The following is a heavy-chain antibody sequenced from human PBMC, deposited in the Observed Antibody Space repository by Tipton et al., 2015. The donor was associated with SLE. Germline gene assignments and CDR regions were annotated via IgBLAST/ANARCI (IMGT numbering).Heavy chain of an antibody. CDR2: INHSGST. V-gene: IGHV4-34*01. CDR3: ARGRELGRDDAFDI. J-gene: IGHJ3*02. CDR1: GGSFSGYY. Sequence: TLSLTCAVYGGSFSGYYWSWIRQPPGKGLEWIGEINHSGSTNYNPSLKSRVTISVDTSKNQFSLKLSSVTAADTAVYYCARGRELGRDDAFDIWDQGTMVTVSS. D-gene: IGHD1-1*01.